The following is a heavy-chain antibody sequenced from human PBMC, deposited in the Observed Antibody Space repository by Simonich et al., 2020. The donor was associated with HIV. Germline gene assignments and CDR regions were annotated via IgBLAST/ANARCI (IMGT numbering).Heavy chain of an antibody. CDR2: IKQDGSGK. V-gene: IGHV3-7*01. D-gene: IGHD3-10*01. CDR3: AKDDSYYGSGSNY. CDR1: GFTFSSYW. J-gene: IGHJ4*02. Sequence: EVQLVESGGGLVKPGGSLRLSCAASGFTFSSYWMTWVRQAQGKGLEWVANIKQDGSGKYYVDSVKGRFTISRDNSKNTLYLQMNSLRAEDTAMYYCAKDDSYYGSGSNYWGQGTLVTVSS.